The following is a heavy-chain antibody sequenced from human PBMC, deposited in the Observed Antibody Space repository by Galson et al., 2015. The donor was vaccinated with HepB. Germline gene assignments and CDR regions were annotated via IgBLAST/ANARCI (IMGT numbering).Heavy chain of an antibody. D-gene: IGHD6-19*01. CDR3: ARVHPEYTSGWYRQALYYFDS. J-gene: IGHJ4*02. V-gene: IGHV3-30*04. CDR1: GFTFSSYA. Sequence: SLRLSCAASGFTFSSYAMHWVRQAPGKGLEWVAVISYDGSNKYYADSVKGRFTISRDNSKNTLYLQMNSLRAEDTAVYYCARVHPEYTSGWYRQALYYFDSWGQGTRVTVSS. CDR2: ISYDGSNK.